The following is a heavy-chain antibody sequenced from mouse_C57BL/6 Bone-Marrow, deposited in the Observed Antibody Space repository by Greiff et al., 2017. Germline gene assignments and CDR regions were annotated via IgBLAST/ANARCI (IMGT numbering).Heavy chain of an antibody. Sequence: QVQLQQPGAELVKPGASVKMSCKASGYTFTSYWITWVKQRPGQGLEGIGDLYPGSGSTNYNEKFKSKATLTVDTSARTAYMQLSSLTSEYSAVYDCARPYYSNYWYFDVWGTGTTVTVSS. CDR2: LYPGSGST. J-gene: IGHJ1*03. D-gene: IGHD2-5*01. V-gene: IGHV1-55*01. CDR1: GYTFTSYW. CDR3: ARPYYSNYWYFDV.